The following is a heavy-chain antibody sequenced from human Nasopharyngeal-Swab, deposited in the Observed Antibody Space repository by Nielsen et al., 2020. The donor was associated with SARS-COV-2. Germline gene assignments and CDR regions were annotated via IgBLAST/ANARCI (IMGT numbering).Heavy chain of an antibody. V-gene: IGHV3-21*01. Sequence: GESLKISCAASGFTFSSYSMNWVRQAPGKGLEWASSISSSSSYIYYADSVKGRFTISRDNAKNSLYLQMNSLRAEDTAVYYCARDTIAVAENWFDPWGQGTLVTVSS. CDR3: ARDTIAVAENWFDP. CDR1: GFTFSSYS. J-gene: IGHJ5*02. CDR2: ISSSSSYI. D-gene: IGHD6-19*01.